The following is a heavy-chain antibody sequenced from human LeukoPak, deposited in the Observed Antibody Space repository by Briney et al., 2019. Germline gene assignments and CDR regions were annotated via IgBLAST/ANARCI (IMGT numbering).Heavy chain of an antibody. Sequence: GGSLRLSCAASGFTFSSYVMSWVRQAPGKGLEWVAVISYDGSNKYYADSVKGRFTISRDNSKNTLYLQMNSLRAEDTAVYYCARDYGRLLFDYWGQGTLVTVSS. CDR1: GFTFSSYV. J-gene: IGHJ4*02. V-gene: IGHV3-30-3*01. D-gene: IGHD2-21*02. CDR3: ARDYGRLLFDY. CDR2: ISYDGSNK.